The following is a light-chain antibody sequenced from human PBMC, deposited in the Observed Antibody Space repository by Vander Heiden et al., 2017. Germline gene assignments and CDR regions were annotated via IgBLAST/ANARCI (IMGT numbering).Light chain of an antibody. Sequence: QSVVTQPPSVSGTLGQRVTMSCTGTSSNIGADYNVHWYQHLPGRAPTLLIYGNFNRASGVPDRFSASKSGASASLDISGVQPDDEADYYCQAYDSSLGAWVFGGGTKLTVL. J-gene: IGLJ3*02. CDR1: SSNIGADYN. V-gene: IGLV1-40*03. CDR2: GNF. CDR3: QAYDSSLGAWV.